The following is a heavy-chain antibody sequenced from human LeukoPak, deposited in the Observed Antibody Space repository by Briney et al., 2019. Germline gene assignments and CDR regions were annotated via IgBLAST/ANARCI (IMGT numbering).Heavy chain of an antibody. Sequence: GGSLRLSCAASGFTVSSNYMSWVRQAPGKGLEWVSVIYSGGSTYYADSVKGRFTISRDNSKNTLYLQMNSLRAEDTAEYYCARIPYGDYYFDYWGQGTLVTVSS. V-gene: IGHV3-66*01. CDR3: ARIPYGDYYFDY. CDR1: GFTVSSNY. D-gene: IGHD4-17*01. CDR2: IYSGGST. J-gene: IGHJ4*02.